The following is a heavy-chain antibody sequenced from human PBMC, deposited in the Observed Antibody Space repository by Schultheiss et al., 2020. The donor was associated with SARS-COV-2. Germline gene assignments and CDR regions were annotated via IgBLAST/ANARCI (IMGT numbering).Heavy chain of an antibody. D-gene: IGHD6-13*01. Sequence: GGSLRLSCAVSEFTFSGYAMSWVRQAPGKGLEWVSSITASGGDTNYADSVKGRFTISRDNSKSTLYLQMNSLRAEDTAVYYCAKDRPATRSPTLDYWGQGTLVTVSS. V-gene: IGHV3-23*01. CDR3: AKDRPATRSPTLDY. J-gene: IGHJ4*02. CDR2: ITASGGDT. CDR1: EFTFSGYA.